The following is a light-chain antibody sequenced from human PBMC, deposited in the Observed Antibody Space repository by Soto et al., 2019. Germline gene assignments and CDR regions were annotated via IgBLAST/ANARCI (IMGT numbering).Light chain of an antibody. J-gene: IGLJ2*01. V-gene: IGLV2-8*01. Sequence: QSALTQPPSASGSPGQSVTISCTGTSSDVGAYNYVSWYQQHPGKAPKLMLYEVTKRPSGVPDRFSRSKSGNTASLTVSGLQAEDEADYCCSSDAGSKKVFGGGTKLTVL. CDR2: EVT. CDR1: SSDVGAYNY. CDR3: SSDAGSKKV.